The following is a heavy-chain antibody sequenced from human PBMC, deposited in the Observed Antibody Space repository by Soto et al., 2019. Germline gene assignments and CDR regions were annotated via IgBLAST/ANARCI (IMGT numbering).Heavy chain of an antibody. CDR1: GDSINDNY. D-gene: IGHD2-2*01. V-gene: IGHV4-59*01. Sequence: SETLSLTCTVSGDSINDNYWAWIRQSPGKGLEWIVFFSYGGSTNYNPSLKSRVSISVDTPRKHFSLDLTSVTAADTAVYYCARVGARYCSGTTCPMGYSGQGTLVTVAS. CDR3: ARVGARYCSGTTCPMGY. J-gene: IGHJ4*02. CDR2: FSYGGST.